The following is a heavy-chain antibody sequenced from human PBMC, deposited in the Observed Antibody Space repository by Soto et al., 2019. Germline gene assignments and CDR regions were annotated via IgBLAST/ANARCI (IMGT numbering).Heavy chain of an antibody. J-gene: IGHJ4*02. CDR1: GFTFSNYG. CDR3: ARDTGTVSPDFDY. V-gene: IGHV3-33*01. D-gene: IGHD4-17*01. CDR2: IWFDGSKK. Sequence: QVQLVESGGGVIQPGRSLRLSCAVSGFTFSNYGLHWVRQAPGKGLEWVAVIWFDGSKKYYADSVKGRFTISRDNSKNTLYLQMNRLTVEDTATYYCARDTGTVSPDFDYWGQGTLVTVSS.